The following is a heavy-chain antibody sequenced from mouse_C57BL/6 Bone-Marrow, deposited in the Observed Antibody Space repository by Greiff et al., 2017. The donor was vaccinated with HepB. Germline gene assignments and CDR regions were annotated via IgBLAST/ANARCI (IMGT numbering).Heavy chain of an antibody. J-gene: IGHJ3*01. V-gene: IGHV2-2*01. D-gene: IGHD2-5*01. CDR1: GFSLTSYG. CDR2: IWSGGST. Sequence: QVQLKESGPGLVQPSQSLSITCTVSGFSLTSYGVHWVRQSPGKGLEWLGVIWSGGSTDYNAAFISRLSISKDNSKSQVFFKMNSLQADDTAIYYCARPYYSNLAWFAYWGQGTLVTVSA. CDR3: ARPYYSNLAWFAY.